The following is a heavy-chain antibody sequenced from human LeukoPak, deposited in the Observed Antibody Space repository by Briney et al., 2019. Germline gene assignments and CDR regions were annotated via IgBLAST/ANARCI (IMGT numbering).Heavy chain of an antibody. J-gene: IGHJ4*02. V-gene: IGHV4-59*03. CDR2: IYSSGST. CDR1: GGSISSYY. CDR3: ARGYGYYFES. Sequence: SGTLSLTCTVSGGSISSYYWNWIRQPPGKGLEWIGYIYSSGSTNYNPSLKSRVAISVDTSRNQYSLKLSSVTTADTAVYYCARGYGYYFESWGQGTLVTVSS. D-gene: IGHD5-18*01.